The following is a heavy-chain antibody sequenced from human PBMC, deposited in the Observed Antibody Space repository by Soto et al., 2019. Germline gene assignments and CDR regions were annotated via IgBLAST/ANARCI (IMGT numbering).Heavy chain of an antibody. V-gene: IGHV4-30-4*01. D-gene: IGHD2-2*01. CDR3: ARDLRLVPAAMSLVARAWFDP. CDR2: IYYSGST. J-gene: IGHJ5*02. Sequence: QVQLQESGPGLVKPSQTLSLTCTVSGGSISSGDYYWSWIRQPPGKGLEWIGYIYYSGSTYYNPSLKSRVTISVDTSKNQFSLKLSSVTAADTAVYYCARDLRLVPAAMSLVARAWFDPWGQGTLVTVSS. CDR1: GGSISSGDYY.